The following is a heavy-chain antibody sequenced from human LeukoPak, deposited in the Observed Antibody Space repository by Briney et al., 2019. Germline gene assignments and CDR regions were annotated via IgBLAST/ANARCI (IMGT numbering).Heavy chain of an antibody. V-gene: IGHV5-51*01. CDR3: ARGADYYYYGMDV. CDR1: GYSFTTYW. CDR2: IYPGDSNT. Sequence: GESLKISCKGSGYSFTTYWIGWVRQMPGKGLEWMGTIYPGDSNTKYSPSFQGQVTISADKSISTAYLQWSSLKVSDTAMYYCARGADYYYYGMDVWGQGTTVTVSS. J-gene: IGHJ6*02. D-gene: IGHD6-19*01.